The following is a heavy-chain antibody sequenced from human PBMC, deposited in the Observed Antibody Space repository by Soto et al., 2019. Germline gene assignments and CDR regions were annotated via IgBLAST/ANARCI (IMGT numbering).Heavy chain of an antibody. D-gene: IGHD6-19*01. Sequence: QVQLVQSGGEVKKPGSSVKVSCKASGATFSGYAINWVRQAPGQGLEWLGGIVPIFETLNYAERFQGRVAITADESTTTVYMELTNLTHEDTAVYYCVVMGNVAVSNPRSFDYWGQGTQVTVSS. V-gene: IGHV1-69*01. CDR1: GATFSGYA. CDR3: VVMGNVAVSNPRSFDY. J-gene: IGHJ4*02. CDR2: IVPIFETL.